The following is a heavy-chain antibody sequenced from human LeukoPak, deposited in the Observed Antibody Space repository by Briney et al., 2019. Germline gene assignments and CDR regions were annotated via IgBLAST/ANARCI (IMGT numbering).Heavy chain of an antibody. CDR3: AELYDSSGYYVDY. CDR2: INHSGST. J-gene: IGHJ4*02. Sequence: PSETLSLTCAVYGGSFSGYYWSWIRQPPGKGLEWIGEINHSGSTNYNPSLKSRVTISVDTSKNQFSLKLSSVTAADTAVYYCAELYDSSGYYVDYWGQGILVTVSS. D-gene: IGHD3-22*01. V-gene: IGHV4-34*01. CDR1: GGSFSGYY.